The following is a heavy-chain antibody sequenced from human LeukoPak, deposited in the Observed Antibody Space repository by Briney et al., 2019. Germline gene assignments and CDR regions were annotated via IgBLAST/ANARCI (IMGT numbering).Heavy chain of an antibody. J-gene: IGHJ4*02. D-gene: IGHD3-16*01. CDR2: INDDGTAK. CDR3: AGDLGFGFFDS. V-gene: IGHV3-7*01. CDR1: GFNFNEVG. Sequence: GGSLRLSCAASGFNFNEVGMSWVRQAPGKGPEWVANINDDGTAKNYLGSVKGRLTISRDNAVNSLYLQLNSLRAEDTGVYYCAGDLGFGFFDSWGQGTLVTVSS.